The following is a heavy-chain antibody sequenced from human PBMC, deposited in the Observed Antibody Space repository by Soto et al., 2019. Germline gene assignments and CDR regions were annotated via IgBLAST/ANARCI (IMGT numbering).Heavy chain of an antibody. CDR1: GFSLSNAGLG. CDR2: IFSHDEK. Sequence: QVTVKESGPVLVKPTETLTLTCTVSGFSLSNAGLGVSWIRQPPGKALAWLAHIFSHDEKSYSTSLKSRLTISQETSKSEVVLTMTNMDPVGTATYYCASTYSTSWYWFDPWGQGTLVTVSS. D-gene: IGHD6-13*01. J-gene: IGHJ5*02. V-gene: IGHV2-26*04. CDR3: ASTYSTSWYWFDP.